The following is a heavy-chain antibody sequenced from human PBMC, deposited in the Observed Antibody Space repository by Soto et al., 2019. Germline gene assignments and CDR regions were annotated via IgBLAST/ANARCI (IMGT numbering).Heavy chain of an antibody. D-gene: IGHD2-2*01. V-gene: IGHV3-30*18. CDR1: GFTFSSYG. CDR3: AKDYTVVVPAAIKRAYYYGMDV. Sequence: QVQLVESGGGVVQPGRSLRLSCAASGFTFSSYGMHWVRQAPGTGLAWVAVISYDGSNKYYADSVKGRFTISRDNSKNTLYLQMNSLRAEDTAVYYCAKDYTVVVPAAIKRAYYYGMDVWGQGTTVTVSS. J-gene: IGHJ6*02. CDR2: ISYDGSNK.